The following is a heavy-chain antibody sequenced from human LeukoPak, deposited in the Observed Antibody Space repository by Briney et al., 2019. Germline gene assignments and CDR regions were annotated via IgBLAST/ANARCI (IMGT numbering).Heavy chain of an antibody. Sequence: GGSLRLSCAASGFTFSSYGMHWVRQAPGKGLEWVATIRYDGSEKWYAESVRGRFTISRDDSKNTLFLQMNNLRVEDTAVYYCAREDSSGWYTAYWGQGTLVTVSS. CDR3: AREDSSGWYTAY. CDR2: IRYDGSEK. J-gene: IGHJ4*02. D-gene: IGHD6-19*01. V-gene: IGHV3-33*01. CDR1: GFTFSSYG.